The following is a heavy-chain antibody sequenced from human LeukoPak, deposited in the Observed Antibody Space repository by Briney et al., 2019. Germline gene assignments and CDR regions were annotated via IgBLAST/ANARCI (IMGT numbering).Heavy chain of an antibody. D-gene: IGHD2-2*01. CDR2: INTNTGNP. CDR3: ARKTPKYCSSTSCYANY. V-gene: IGHV7-4-1*02. J-gene: IGHJ4*02. CDR1: GYTFTSYA. Sequence: APVKVSCKASGYTFTSYAMNWVRQAPGQGLEWMGWINTNTGNPTYAQGFTGRFVFSLDTSVSTAYLQISSLKAEDTAVYYCARKTPKYCSSTSCYANYWGQGTLVTVSS.